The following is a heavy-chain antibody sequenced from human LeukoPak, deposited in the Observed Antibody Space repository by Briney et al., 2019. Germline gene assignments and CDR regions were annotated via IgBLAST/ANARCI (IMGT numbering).Heavy chain of an antibody. CDR2: VYYTGST. J-gene: IGHJ5*02. CDR1: GASINSTNYH. V-gene: IGHV4-39*07. Sequence: PSETLSLTCNVSGASINSTNYHWGWIRQAPGKGLEWIGSVYYTGSTNYNPSLKSRVTISVDTSKNQFSLKLSSVTAADTAVYYCARDSRNYYDSSGYSNWFDPWGQGTLVTVSS. CDR3: ARDSRNYYDSSGYSNWFDP. D-gene: IGHD3-22*01.